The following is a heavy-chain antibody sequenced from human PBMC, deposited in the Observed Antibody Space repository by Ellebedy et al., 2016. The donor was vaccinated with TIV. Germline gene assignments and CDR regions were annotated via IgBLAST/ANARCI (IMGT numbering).Heavy chain of an antibody. CDR3: ARTDLRYGMDV. CDR1: GYSISNGYY. Sequence: SETLSLXXSVSGYSISNGYYWGWIRQPPGKGLEWIGNIYHSGSTYYNPSLRSRVTLSLDRSKNQVSLELSSVTAADTAVYYCARTDLRYGMDVWGQGTTVTVSS. CDR2: IYHSGST. D-gene: IGHD3-16*01. V-gene: IGHV4-38-2*01. J-gene: IGHJ6*02.